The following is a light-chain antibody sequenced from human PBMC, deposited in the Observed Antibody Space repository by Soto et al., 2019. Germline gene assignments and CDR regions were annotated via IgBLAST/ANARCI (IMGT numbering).Light chain of an antibody. CDR3: MQALQTPLT. V-gene: IGKV2-28*01. Sequence: EIVMTQSPLSLPVTPGEPASISCSSSQSLLHSNGYNYLDWYLQKPGQSPQLLIYLGSNPASGVPDRFSGSGSGTDFTLKISRVEAEDVGVYYCMQALQTPLTFGGGTKVEIK. CDR1: QSLLHSNGYNY. CDR2: LGS. J-gene: IGKJ4*01.